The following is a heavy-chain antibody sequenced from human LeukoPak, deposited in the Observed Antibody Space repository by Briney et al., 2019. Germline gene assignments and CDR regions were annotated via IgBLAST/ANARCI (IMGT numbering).Heavy chain of an antibody. Sequence: GGSLRLSCAASGFAFSSYWMHWVRQSPGKGLVWVSCISGDGSNRRYADSVKGRFTISRDNAKDTLYLQLDSLRVEDTAVYYCTGPGGGGSHMAFDPWGQGTLVTVSS. D-gene: IGHD2-15*01. CDR3: TGPGGGGSHMAFDP. J-gene: IGHJ5*02. V-gene: IGHV3-74*01. CDR1: GFAFSSYW. CDR2: ISGDGSNR.